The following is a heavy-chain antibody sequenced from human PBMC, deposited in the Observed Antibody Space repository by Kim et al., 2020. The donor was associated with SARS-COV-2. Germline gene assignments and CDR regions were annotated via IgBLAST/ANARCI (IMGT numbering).Heavy chain of an antibody. V-gene: IGHV1-69*04. J-gene: IGHJ4*02. CDR3: ARGMNYYDSSGYHFDY. Sequence: KFQGRVTITADKSTSTAYMELSSLRSEDTAVYYCARGMNYYDSSGYHFDYWGQGTLVTVSS. D-gene: IGHD3-22*01.